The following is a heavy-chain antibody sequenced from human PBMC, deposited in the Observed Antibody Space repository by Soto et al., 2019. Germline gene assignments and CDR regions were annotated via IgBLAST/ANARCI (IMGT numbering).Heavy chain of an antibody. CDR2: ISAYNGNT. D-gene: IGHD6-13*01. V-gene: IGHV1-18*01. J-gene: IGHJ4*02. CDR3: ARDLGSSSWTPLLVVD. Sequence: ASVKVSCKASGYTFTSYGISWVRQAPGQGLEWMGWISAYNGNTNYAQKIQGRVTMTTDTSTSTAYMELRSLRSDDSAVFFFARDLGSSSWTPLLVVDWGQGTLVTVSS. CDR1: GYTFTSYG.